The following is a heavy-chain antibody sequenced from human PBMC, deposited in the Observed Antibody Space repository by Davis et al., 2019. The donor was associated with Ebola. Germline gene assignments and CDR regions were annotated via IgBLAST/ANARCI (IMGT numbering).Heavy chain of an antibody. V-gene: IGHV4-59*12. CDR3: ARGRGIYCSGGSCYPGLDY. Sequence: MPSETLSLTCTVSGGSISSYYWSWIRQPPGKGLEWIGYIYYSGSTNYNPSLKSRVTISVDTSKNQFSLKLSSVTAADTAVYYCARGRGIYCSGGSCYPGLDYWGQGTLVTVSS. D-gene: IGHD2-15*01. CDR1: GGSISSYY. J-gene: IGHJ4*02. CDR2: IYYSGST.